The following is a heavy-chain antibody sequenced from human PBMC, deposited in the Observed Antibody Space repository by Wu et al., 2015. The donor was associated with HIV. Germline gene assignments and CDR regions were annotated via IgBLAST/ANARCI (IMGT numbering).Heavy chain of an antibody. V-gene: IGHV1-2*02. D-gene: IGHD3-10*01. Sequence: QVQLVQSGAEVKKPGASVKVSCKASGYTFTDYYXHWVRQAPGQGLEWMGWINPYTGGTSYVQDFQGRVTMTRDTSITTFYMELNSLRSDDTAIYYCARDLRKYYGSGAFFDYWGQGTLVTVSS. CDR3: ARDLRKYYGSGAFFDY. CDR2: INPYTGGT. CDR1: GYTFTDYY. J-gene: IGHJ4*02.